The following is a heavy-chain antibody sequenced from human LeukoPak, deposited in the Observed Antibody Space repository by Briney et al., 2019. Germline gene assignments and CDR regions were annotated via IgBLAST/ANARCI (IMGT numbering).Heavy chain of an antibody. D-gene: IGHD6-6*01. Sequence: SETLSLTCTVSGGSISSYYWSWIRQPPGKGLEWIGYIYYSGSTNYNPSLKSRVTISVDTSKNQFSLKLSSVTAADTALYYCAGASIAARPPYYYGMDVWGQGTTVTVSS. V-gene: IGHV4-59*01. J-gene: IGHJ6*02. CDR2: IYYSGST. CDR3: AGASIAARPPYYYGMDV. CDR1: GGSISSYY.